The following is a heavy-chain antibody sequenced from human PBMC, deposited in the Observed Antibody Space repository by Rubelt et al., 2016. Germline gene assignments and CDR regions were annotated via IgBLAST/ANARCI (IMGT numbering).Heavy chain of an antibody. V-gene: IGHV1-2*04. D-gene: IGHD3-3*01. CDR2: INPNSGGT. Sequence: QVQLVQSGAEVKKPGASVKVSCKASGYTFTGYYMHWVRQAPGQGLEWMGWINPNSGGTNYAQKFQGWVTMTRDTSISTAYMELSRLRSDDTAVYYCARDSDDFWSGYPRRYFDYWGQGTLVTVSS. CDR3: ARDSDDFWSGYPRRYFDY. J-gene: IGHJ4*02. CDR1: GYTFTGYY.